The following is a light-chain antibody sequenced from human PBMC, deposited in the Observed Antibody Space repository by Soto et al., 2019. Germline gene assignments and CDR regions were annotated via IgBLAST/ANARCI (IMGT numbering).Light chain of an antibody. Sequence: EVVMTQSPAILSVSPGERVALSCRASQTINTNLAWYQQKPGQAPRLLIYSASTRATGIPARFSGSGSGTEFTLTISSLQSEDFAVYYCQQCHDWPPWTFGQGTKVDIK. V-gene: IGKV3-15*01. J-gene: IGKJ1*01. CDR1: QTINTN. CDR2: SAS. CDR3: QQCHDWPPWT.